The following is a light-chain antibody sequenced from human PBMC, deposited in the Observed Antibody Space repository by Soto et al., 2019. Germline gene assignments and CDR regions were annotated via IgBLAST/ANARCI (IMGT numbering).Light chain of an antibody. CDR3: SSFTSINTGV. CDR1: SSDVGGYNY. CDR2: DVS. Sequence: QSVLTQPASVSGSPGQSITISCTGTSSDVGGYNYVSWYQQHPGKVPKLIIYDVSNRPSGVSTRFSGSKSGNTASLTISGLQAEDEADYYCSSFTSINTGVFGTGTRSPS. V-gene: IGLV2-14*03. J-gene: IGLJ1*01.